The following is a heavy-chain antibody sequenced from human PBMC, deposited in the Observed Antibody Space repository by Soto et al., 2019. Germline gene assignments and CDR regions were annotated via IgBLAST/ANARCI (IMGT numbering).Heavy chain of an antibody. J-gene: IGHJ3*02. D-gene: IGHD6-13*01. CDR3: TLGSWSAETFDI. V-gene: IGHV1-69*02. CDR1: GGTFSTYT. Sequence: QVQLVQSGAEVKKPGSSVKVSCKASGGTFSTYTVIWVRQAPGQGLEWMGRILPMLDITNSAQRFQGRVTITADKSTSTASLELSSVRSEDTAVYYCTLGSWSAETFDIWGRGTMVTVSS. CDR2: ILPMLDIT.